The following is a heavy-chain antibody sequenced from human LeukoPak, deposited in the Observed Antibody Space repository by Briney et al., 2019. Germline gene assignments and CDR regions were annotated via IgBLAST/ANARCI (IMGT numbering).Heavy chain of an antibody. CDR3: ASTYCTNGVCSAYYFDY. CDR2: IYTSGST. D-gene: IGHD2-8*01. V-gene: IGHV4-4*07. Sequence: SETLSLTCTVSGGSISSYYWSWIRQPAGKGLEWIGRIYTSGSTNYIPSLKSRVTMSVDTSKNQFSLKLSSVTAADTAVYYCASTYCTNGVCSAYYFDYWGQGTLVTVSS. CDR1: GGSISSYY. J-gene: IGHJ4*02.